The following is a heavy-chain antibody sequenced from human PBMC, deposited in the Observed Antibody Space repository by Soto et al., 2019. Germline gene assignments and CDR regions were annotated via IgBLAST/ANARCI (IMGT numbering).Heavy chain of an antibody. CDR1: NGSVSSGTYS. CDR3: ARGHYYYGMDV. J-gene: IGHJ6*02. CDR2: IYYSGTT. V-gene: IGHV4-30-2*01. Sequence: QLRLQESGSGLVKPSQTLSLTCTVSNGSVSSGTYSWSWVRQPPGKGLEWIGYIYYSGTTYYTPSLKSRLTMSMDRANDPFSLNLTSVTAADTAGYFCARGHYYYGMDVWGQGITVTVSS.